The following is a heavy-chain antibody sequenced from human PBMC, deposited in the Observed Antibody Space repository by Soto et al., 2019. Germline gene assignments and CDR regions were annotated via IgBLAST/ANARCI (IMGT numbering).Heavy chain of an antibody. J-gene: IGHJ5*02. CDR2: IFYSGGT. V-gene: IGHV4-59*11. CDR1: GGSMNGHY. Sequence: ETLSLTCTISGGSMNGHYWGWVRQPPGEAPEWIAQIFYSGGTNYNPSLEGRVTMSVDTSKNQFSLKLRSMTAADTAIYYCARAGGNFDPWGQGTLVTVSS. CDR3: ARAGGNFDP.